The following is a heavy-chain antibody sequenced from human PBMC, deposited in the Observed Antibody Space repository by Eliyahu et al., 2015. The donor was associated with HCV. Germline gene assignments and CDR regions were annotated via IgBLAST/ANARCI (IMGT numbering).Heavy chain of an antibody. CDR3: VKDGVANFFDY. CDR2: ISSNGRST. Sequence: EVQLVESGGGLVQPGGSLRLSCSASGFTFSDYGMHWVRQAPGKGLEYVSIISSNGRSTYYVDSVKGRFTISRDNSKNTLYLQMSSLRAEDTAVYYCVKDGVANFFDYWGQGALVTVSS. D-gene: IGHD3-3*01. J-gene: IGHJ4*02. V-gene: IGHV3-64D*06. CDR1: GFTFSDYG.